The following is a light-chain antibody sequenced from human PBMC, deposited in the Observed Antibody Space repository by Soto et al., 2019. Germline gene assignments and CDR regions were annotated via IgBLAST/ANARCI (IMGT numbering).Light chain of an antibody. CDR3: QQRSTWPPFT. Sequence: EIVLTQSPATLSLSPGERATLSCRASHSVSTSLAWYQQKPGQAPRLLIYDASNRATGIPARFSGSGSGTDFTLTIGSLEPDDFAVYYCQQRSTWPPFTFGPGTKVDIK. CDR2: DAS. J-gene: IGKJ3*01. CDR1: HSVSTS. V-gene: IGKV3-11*01.